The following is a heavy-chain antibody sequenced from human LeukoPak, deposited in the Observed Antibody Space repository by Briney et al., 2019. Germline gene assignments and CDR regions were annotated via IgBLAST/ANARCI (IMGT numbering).Heavy chain of an antibody. D-gene: IGHD2-8*02. CDR2: ISGSGGST. CDR1: GFTFSSYG. Sequence: GGSLRLSCAASGFTFSSYGMSWVRQAPGKGLEWVSAISGSGGSTYYADSVKGRFTISRDNSKNTLYLQMDSLRAEDTAVYYCATYRQVLLPFESWGQGTLVTVSS. CDR3: ATYRQVLLPFES. V-gene: IGHV3-23*01. J-gene: IGHJ4*02.